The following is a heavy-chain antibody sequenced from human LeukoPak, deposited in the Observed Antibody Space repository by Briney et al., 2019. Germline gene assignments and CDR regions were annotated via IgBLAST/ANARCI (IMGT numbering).Heavy chain of an antibody. D-gene: IGHD1-26*01. CDR2: IYTSGST. J-gene: IGHJ4*02. CDR1: GGSISSYY. V-gene: IGHV4-4*07. Sequence: SETLSLTCTVSGGSISSYYWSWIRQPAGKGLEWIGRIYTSGSTNFNPSLTSRVTMSVDTSKNQFSLELRSVTAADTAVYYCARGGSGSYWVDYWGQGTLVTVSS. CDR3: ARGGSGSYWVDY.